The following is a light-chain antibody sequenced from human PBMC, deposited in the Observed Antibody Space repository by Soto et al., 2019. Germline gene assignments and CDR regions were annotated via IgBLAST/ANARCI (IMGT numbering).Light chain of an antibody. CDR2: GSS. CDR1: QSVSSNN. J-gene: IGKJ2*01. CDR3: QQYGRSPYT. V-gene: IGKV3-20*01. Sequence: EIVLTQSPGTLSLSPGERATLSCRASQSVSSNNLAWYQQKPGQAPRLLIYGSSSRATGIPDRFSGSGSGTDFTLTISRLESEDFAVYYCQQYGRSPYTFGQGTKLEIK.